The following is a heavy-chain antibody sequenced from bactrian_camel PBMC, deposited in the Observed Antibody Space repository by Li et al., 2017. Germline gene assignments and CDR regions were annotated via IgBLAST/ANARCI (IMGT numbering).Heavy chain of an antibody. D-gene: IGHD1*01. CDR1: GNTYVAPC. Sequence: HVQLVESGGGSVQTGGSLRLSCVVSGNTYVAPCMAWFRQAPGKTREQVAEINWRMGGTNYNDSVKGRFTISQDNAKNTLYLQMNSLQPGDTAVYYCAAHGKLCLTQGTQVTVS. CDR2: INWRMGGT. J-gene: IGHJ4*01. V-gene: IGHV3S1*01.